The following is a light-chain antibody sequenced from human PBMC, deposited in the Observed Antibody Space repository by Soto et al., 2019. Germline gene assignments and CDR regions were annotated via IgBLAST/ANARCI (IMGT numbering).Light chain of an antibody. J-gene: IGKJ4*02. Sequence: EIVMTQSPATLSVSPGERATLSCRASQSVSSNLAGYQQKPGQAPRLLIYGASTRATGIPARFSGSGSGTEFTLTISSLQSEDFAVYYCQHYNNWPPLTGGGGTKVEIK. V-gene: IGKV3-15*01. CDR1: QSVSSN. CDR2: GAS. CDR3: QHYNNWPPLT.